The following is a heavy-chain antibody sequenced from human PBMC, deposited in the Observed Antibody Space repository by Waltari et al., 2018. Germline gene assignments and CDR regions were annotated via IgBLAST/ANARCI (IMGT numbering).Heavy chain of an antibody. Sequence: EVQLVQSGAEVKKPGESLKISCKGSGYSFTSYWIGWVRQMPGKGLEWMGIIYPGDSDTRYSPPCKGQVPISADKSIRTAYLQWSSLKASDTAMYYCASLYNWNDVYAFDIWGQGTMVTVSS. CDR1: GYSFTSYW. CDR3: ASLYNWNDVYAFDI. J-gene: IGHJ3*02. D-gene: IGHD1-20*01. CDR2: IYPGDSDT. V-gene: IGHV5-51*03.